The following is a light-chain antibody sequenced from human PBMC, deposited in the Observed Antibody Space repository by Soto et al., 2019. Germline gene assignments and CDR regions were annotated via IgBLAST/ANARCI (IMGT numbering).Light chain of an antibody. CDR1: QGIRND. Sequence: DIQMTQSPSSLPASVGDRVTIICRASQGIRNDLGWYQQKPGKAPKRLIYAASSLDGGVSSRFSGSGSGTEFTFTIISLQPEDFSTYYCLQNNTYPYTFGQGTKLEIK. V-gene: IGKV1-17*01. CDR2: AAS. J-gene: IGKJ2*01. CDR3: LQNNTYPYT.